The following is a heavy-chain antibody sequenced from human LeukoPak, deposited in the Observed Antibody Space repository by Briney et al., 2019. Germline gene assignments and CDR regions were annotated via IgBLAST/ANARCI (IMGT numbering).Heavy chain of an antibody. CDR1: GGSIGSYY. CDR2: TYYRGST. J-gene: IGHJ6*03. V-gene: IGHV4-59*01. Sequence: SETLSLTCTVSGGSIGSYYWSWIRQPPGKGLEWIGYTYYRGSTNYNPSLKSRVTISVDTSKNQFSLKLSSVTAAETAVYYCARGLYSSSWNYYYYYYYMDVWGKGTTVTVSS. CDR3: ARGLYSSSWNYYYYYYYMDV. D-gene: IGHD6-13*01.